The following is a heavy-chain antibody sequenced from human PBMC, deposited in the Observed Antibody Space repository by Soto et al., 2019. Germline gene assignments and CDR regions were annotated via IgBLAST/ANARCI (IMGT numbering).Heavy chain of an antibody. CDR3: ARESGGATATLDYYYFYMDV. CDR1: GDTFNDYY. D-gene: IGHD5-12*01. Sequence: QVQLVQSGAEVKKPGASVTVSCRSSGDTFNDYYIHWVRQAPGQGLEWMGWINPNGGVTKYAQKVPGWVSMPRDTSIRTVYMQLSRLRSDDTAVYYCARESGGATATLDYYYFYMDVWGTGTTVTVSS. V-gene: IGHV1-2*04. J-gene: IGHJ6*03. CDR2: INPNGGVT.